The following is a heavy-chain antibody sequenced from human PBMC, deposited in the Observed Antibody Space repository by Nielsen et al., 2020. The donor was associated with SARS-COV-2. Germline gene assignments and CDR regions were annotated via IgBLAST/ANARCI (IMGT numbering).Heavy chain of an antibody. D-gene: IGHD2-8*01. Sequence: SETLSLTCTVSGGSISSGGYYWSWIRQHPGKGLEWIGYIYYSGSTYYNPSLKSRVTISVDTSRNQFSLRLDSVTAAATAQYYCARDRQGYMYYWGMDIWGQGTTVTVSS. CDR1: GGSISSGGYY. V-gene: IGHV4-30-4*08. CDR2: IYYSGST. CDR3: ARDRQGYMYYWGMDI. J-gene: IGHJ6*02.